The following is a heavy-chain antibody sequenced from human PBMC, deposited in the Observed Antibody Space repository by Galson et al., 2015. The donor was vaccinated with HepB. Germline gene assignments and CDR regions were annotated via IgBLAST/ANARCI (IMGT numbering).Heavy chain of an antibody. V-gene: IGHV3-48*01. CDR1: EFTFSSYS. CDR2: ISSSSSTI. D-gene: IGHD3-3*01. CDR3: ARGPWNPYDFWSGPSDYYYYGMDV. J-gene: IGHJ6*02. Sequence: SLRLSCAASEFTFSSYSMNWVRQAPGKGLEWVSYISSSSSTIYYADSVKGRFTISRDNAKNSLYLQMNSLRAEDTAVYYCARGPWNPYDFWSGPSDYYYYGMDVWGQGTTVTVSS.